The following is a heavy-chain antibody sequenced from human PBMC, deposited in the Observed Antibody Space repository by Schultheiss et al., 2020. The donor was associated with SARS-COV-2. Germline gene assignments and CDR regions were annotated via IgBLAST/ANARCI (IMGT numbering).Heavy chain of an antibody. CDR2: INPSGGST. D-gene: IGHD3-22*01. CDR3: ARATYYYDSSGYYYDY. Sequence: ASVKVSCKASGYTFTGYYMHWVRQAPGQGLEWMGIINPSGGSTSHAQKFQGRVTMTRDTSTSTVYMELSSLRSEDTAVYYCARATYYYDSSGYYYDYWGQGTLVTVSS. J-gene: IGHJ4*02. CDR1: GYTFTGYY. V-gene: IGHV1-46*01.